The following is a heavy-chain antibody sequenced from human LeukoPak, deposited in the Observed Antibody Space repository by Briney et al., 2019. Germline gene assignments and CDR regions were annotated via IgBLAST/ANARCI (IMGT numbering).Heavy chain of an antibody. J-gene: IGHJ3*02. CDR2: ISGSGGST. V-gene: IGHV3-23*01. Sequence: GGSLRLSCAASGFTFSSYAMSWVRQAPGKGLEWVSAISGSGGSTYYADSVKGRFTISRDNSKNTLYLQMNSLRAEDTAVYYCARDRGGKWELLGAFDIWGQGTMVTVSS. CDR1: GFTFSSYA. D-gene: IGHD1-26*01. CDR3: ARDRGGKWELLGAFDI.